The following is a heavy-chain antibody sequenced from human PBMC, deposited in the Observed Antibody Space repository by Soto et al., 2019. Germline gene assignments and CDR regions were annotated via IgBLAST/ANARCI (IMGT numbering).Heavy chain of an antibody. CDR2: INAGNGNT. CDR3: ARLSSGWRFGAFDI. V-gene: IGHV1-3*01. Sequence: ASVKVSCKAIGYSFTSHYMHWVRQAPGQRLEWMRWINAGNGNTKYSQKFQGRVTITRDISASTAYMELSSLRFEDTAVYYCARLSSGWRFGAFDIWGQGTMVTVSS. J-gene: IGHJ3*02. D-gene: IGHD6-19*01. CDR1: GYSFTSHY.